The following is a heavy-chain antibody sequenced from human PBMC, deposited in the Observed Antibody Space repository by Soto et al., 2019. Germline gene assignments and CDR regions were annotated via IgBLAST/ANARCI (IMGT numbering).Heavy chain of an antibody. Sequence: SETLSLTCTVSGGSISSGGYYWSWIRQHPGKGLEWIGYIYYSGSTYYNPSLKSRVTISVDTSKNQFSLKLSSVTAAHTAVYYCARLAGKPLPYNWFDPWGQGTLVTVSS. D-gene: IGHD6-19*01. CDR2: IYYSGST. CDR1: GGSISSGGYY. J-gene: IGHJ5*02. V-gene: IGHV4-31*03. CDR3: ARLAGKPLPYNWFDP.